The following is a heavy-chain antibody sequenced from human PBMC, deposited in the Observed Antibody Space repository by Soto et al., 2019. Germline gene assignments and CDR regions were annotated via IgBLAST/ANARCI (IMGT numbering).Heavy chain of an antibody. Sequence: GGSLRLSCAASGFTFSSYGMHWVRQAPGKGLEWVAVISYDGSNKYYADSVKGRFTISRDNSKNTLYLQMNSLRAEDTAVYYCAKDLGFPILYYYMDVWGKGTTVTVSS. CDR1: GFTFSSYG. J-gene: IGHJ6*03. V-gene: IGHV3-30*18. CDR2: ISYDGSNK. D-gene: IGHD2-2*02. CDR3: AKDLGFPILYYYMDV.